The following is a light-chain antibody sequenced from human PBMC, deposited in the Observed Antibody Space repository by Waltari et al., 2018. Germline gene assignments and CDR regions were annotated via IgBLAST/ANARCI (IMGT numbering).Light chain of an antibody. V-gene: IGLV1-44*01. CDR3: AAWDDSLRGHWV. J-gene: IGLJ3*02. Sequence: QSVLPQPPSAAGSPGESVTIFCSGSSSNIVSTVVHWYQQFPGKGTKILNYRSDRRPSVVPDRFSGSKSGTSASLAISGLHPEDEADYYCAAWDDSLRGHWVFGGGTKVTVL. CDR1: SSNIVSTV. CDR2: RSD.